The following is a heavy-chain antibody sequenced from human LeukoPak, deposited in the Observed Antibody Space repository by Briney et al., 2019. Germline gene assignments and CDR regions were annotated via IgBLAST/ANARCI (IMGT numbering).Heavy chain of an antibody. CDR1: GFNFDDYA. D-gene: IGHD3-10*01. CDR3: TNGSPYHSGLDV. V-gene: IGHV3-9*01. J-gene: IGHJ6*02. CDR2: ISFNSGSI. Sequence: GGSLRLSCEGSGFNFDDYAMHCVRQAPGKCLEGVSGISFNSGSIGYADSVKGRFTISRDNAKKSLYLEMASLKTDDSALYYCTNGSPYHSGLDVWGQGTSVTVSS.